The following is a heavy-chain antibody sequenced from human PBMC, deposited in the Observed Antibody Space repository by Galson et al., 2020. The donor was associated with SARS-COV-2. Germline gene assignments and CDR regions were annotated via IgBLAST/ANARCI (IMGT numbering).Heavy chain of an antibody. CDR1: GYTFISFY. CDR3: AREWGDINSSVFDY. Sequence: ASVKVSCKASGYTFISFYIHWVRQAPGQGLEWMGVINPSGDITYYAQKLRGRVTVTRDMSKQTVYMELSSLTSEDTAVYYCAREWGDINSSVFDYWGQGSLVVVSS. D-gene: IGHD2-21*01. V-gene: IGHV1-46*04. CDR2: INPSGDIT. J-gene: IGHJ4*02.